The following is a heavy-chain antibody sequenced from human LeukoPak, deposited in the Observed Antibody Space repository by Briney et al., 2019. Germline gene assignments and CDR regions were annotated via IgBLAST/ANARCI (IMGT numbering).Heavy chain of an antibody. V-gene: IGHV4-59*01. Sequence: SETLSLTCTVSGASISSYYWSWIRQPPGKGLEWIGYIYYSGSTNYNPSLKSRVTISVDTSKNQFSLKLSSVTAADTAVYYCARDISSRYSSSSGEFDPWGQGTLVTVSS. J-gene: IGHJ5*02. CDR3: ARDISSRYSSSSGEFDP. CDR2: IYYSGST. D-gene: IGHD6-6*01. CDR1: GASISSYY.